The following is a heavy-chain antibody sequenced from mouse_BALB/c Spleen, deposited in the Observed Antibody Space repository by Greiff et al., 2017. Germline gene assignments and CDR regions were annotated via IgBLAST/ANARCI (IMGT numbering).Heavy chain of an antibody. CDR3: ARDRIRSPFAY. V-gene: IGHV5-6-3*01. CDR2: INSTGGST. CDR1: GFTFSSYG. J-gene: IGHJ3*01. Sequence: EVQRVESGGGLVQPGGSLKLSCAASGFTFSSYGMSWVRQTPDKRLELVATINSTGGSTYYPDSVKGRFTISRDNAKNTLYLQMSSLKSEDTAMYYCARDRIRSPFAYWGQGTLVTVSA.